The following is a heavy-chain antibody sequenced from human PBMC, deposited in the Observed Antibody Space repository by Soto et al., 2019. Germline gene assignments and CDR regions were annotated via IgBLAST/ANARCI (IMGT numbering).Heavy chain of an antibody. CDR2: IRWKSGNK. Sequence: EVQLVESGGDLEQPGGSLRLSWEASGLTFDDFALAWVGQAPGKGLGGASGIRWKSGNKGYADSVKGRFTISRDNAENFLYVEMNSMRAEDTALYYCAKEEGLGRFFDWLSNGLDVWGQGTAVTVS. CDR3: AKEEGLGRFFDWLSNGLDV. CDR1: GLTFDDFA. D-gene: IGHD3-9*01. J-gene: IGHJ6*02. V-gene: IGHV3-9*01.